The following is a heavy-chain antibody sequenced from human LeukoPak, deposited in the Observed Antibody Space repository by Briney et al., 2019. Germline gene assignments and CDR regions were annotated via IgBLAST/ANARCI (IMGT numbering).Heavy chain of an antibody. CDR2: INHSGST. D-gene: IGHD2-2*01. CDR1: GGSFSGYY. CDR3: ARGSDIVVVPAAPRNWFDP. Sequence: SETLSLTCAVYGGSFSGYYWSWIRQPPGKGLEWIWEINHSGSTNYNPSLKSRVTISVDTSKNQFSLKLSSVTAADTAVYYCARGSDIVVVPAAPRNWFDPWGQGTLVTVSS. V-gene: IGHV4-34*01. J-gene: IGHJ5*02.